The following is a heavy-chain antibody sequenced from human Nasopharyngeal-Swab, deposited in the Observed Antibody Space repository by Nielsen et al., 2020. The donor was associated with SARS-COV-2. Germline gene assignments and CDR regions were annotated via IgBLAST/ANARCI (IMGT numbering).Heavy chain of an antibody. Sequence: ESLKISCAASGSIFSSDRMSWLRHAPGKGLEWVANIKQDGSENYYVDSLKGRITISRDNAKNSLYLQMNSLRAEDTAVYYCARDKGDGYNSYYYYMDVWGKGTSVTVSS. CDR1: GSIFSSDR. CDR2: IKQDGSEN. V-gene: IGHV3-7*05. J-gene: IGHJ6*03. D-gene: IGHD5-24*01. CDR3: ARDKGDGYNSYYYYMDV.